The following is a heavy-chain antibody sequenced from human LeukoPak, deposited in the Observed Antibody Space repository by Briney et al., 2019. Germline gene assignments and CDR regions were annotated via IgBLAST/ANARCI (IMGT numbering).Heavy chain of an antibody. J-gene: IGHJ5*02. CDR1: GGSISSYY. CDR3: ARVKAYCGGDCYSRNWFDP. D-gene: IGHD2-21*02. V-gene: IGHV4-59*01. CDR2: IYYSGST. Sequence: SETLTLTCAVSGGSISSYYWSWIRQPPGKGLEWIGYIYYSGSTNYNPSLKSRVTISVDTSKNQFSLKLSSVTAADTAVYYCARVKAYCGGDCYSRNWFDPWGQGTLVTVSS.